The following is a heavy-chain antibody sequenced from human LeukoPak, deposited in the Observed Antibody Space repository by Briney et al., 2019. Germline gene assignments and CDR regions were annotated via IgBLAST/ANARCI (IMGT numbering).Heavy chain of an antibody. V-gene: IGHV3-21*01. CDR2: ISGSSNYI. Sequence: GGSLRLSCAASGFTFSSYTMNWVRQAPGKGLEWVSSISGSSNYIYYADSVKGRFTISRDNAKNSLYLQMNSLRAEDTAVYYCARDAYGSSVDYWGQGTLVTVSS. D-gene: IGHD1-26*01. CDR1: GFTFSSYT. J-gene: IGHJ4*02. CDR3: ARDAYGSSVDY.